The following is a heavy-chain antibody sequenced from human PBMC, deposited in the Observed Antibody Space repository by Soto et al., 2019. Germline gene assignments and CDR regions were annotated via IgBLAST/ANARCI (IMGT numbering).Heavy chain of an antibody. J-gene: IGHJ6*03. CDR1: GFTFSHYW. D-gene: IGHD1-20*01. V-gene: IGHV3-7*01. Sequence: EVQLVESGGGLVQLGGSLRLSCADSGFTFSHYWMTWVRQAPGKGLEWVANIRQDGSEIYYVDSVKGRFTISRDNAKNSLYLQMNSLRAEDTAVYYCARDGRVYPKDHYYHFMDVWGKGTTVTVSS. CDR3: ARDGRVYPKDHYYHFMDV. CDR2: IRQDGSEI.